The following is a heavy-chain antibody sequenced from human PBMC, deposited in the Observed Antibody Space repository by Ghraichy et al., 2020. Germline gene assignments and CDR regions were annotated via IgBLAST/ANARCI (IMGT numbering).Heavy chain of an antibody. CDR2: IKSKTDGGTT. D-gene: IGHD4-17*01. V-gene: IGHV3-15*01. CDR3: TTGEVGDYAHFDY. CDR1: GFTFSNAW. Sequence: GSLRLSCAASGFTFSNAWMSWVRQAPGKGLEWVGRIKSKTDGGTTDYAAPVKGRFTISRDDSKNTLYLQMNSLKTEDTAVYYCTTGEVGDYAHFDYWGQGTLVTVSS. J-gene: IGHJ4*02.